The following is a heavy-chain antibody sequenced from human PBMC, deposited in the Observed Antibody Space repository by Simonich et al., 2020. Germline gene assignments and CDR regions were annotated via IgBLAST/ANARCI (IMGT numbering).Heavy chain of an antibody. J-gene: IGHJ3*02. V-gene: IGHV1-2*02. CDR3: ARDPVVPAAIRNAFDI. Sequence: VQLVQSGAEVKKPGASVKVSCKASGYTFTGYYMHWVRQAPGQGLEWIGWLNPTRGGTSYAQKFQGRVTMTRDTSSSTAYMELSRLRSDDTAVYYCARDPVVPAAIRNAFDIWGQGTMVTVSS. D-gene: IGHD2-2*01. CDR2: LNPTRGGT. CDR1: GYTFTGYY.